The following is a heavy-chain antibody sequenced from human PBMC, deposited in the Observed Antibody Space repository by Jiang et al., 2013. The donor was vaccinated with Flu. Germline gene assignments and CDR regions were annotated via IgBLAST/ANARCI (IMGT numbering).Heavy chain of an antibody. CDR3: VHSFGFA. V-gene: IGHV3-49*04. Sequence: QLVESGGGLVQPGRSLRLSCTTSGFTFGEYVMSWVRQAPGKGLEWVGFIRSNTNGGTKEYAASVIGRFTISRDDSKTITYLQMNSLKTEDTAVYYCVHSFGFAWGQGTLVTVSS. CDR2: IRSNTNGGTK. D-gene: IGHD3-16*01. CDR1: GFTFGEYV. J-gene: IGHJ4*02.